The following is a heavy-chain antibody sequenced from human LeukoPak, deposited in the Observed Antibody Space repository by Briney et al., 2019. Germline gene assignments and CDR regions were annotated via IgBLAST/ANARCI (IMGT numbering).Heavy chain of an antibody. D-gene: IGHD6-25*01. CDR3: ARGGKAGFDY. J-gene: IGHJ4*02. CDR2: IYYSGST. V-gene: IGHV4-61*01. CDR1: GGSVSSGSYY. Sequence: SETLSLTCTVSGGSVSSGSYYWSWIRQPPGKGLEWIGYIYYSGSTNYNPSLKSRVTISVDTSKNQFSLKLSSVTAADTAVYYCARGGKAGFDYWGQGTLVTVSS.